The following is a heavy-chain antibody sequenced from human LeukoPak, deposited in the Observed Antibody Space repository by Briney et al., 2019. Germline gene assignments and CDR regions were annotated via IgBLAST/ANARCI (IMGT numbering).Heavy chain of an antibody. J-gene: IGHJ4*02. CDR3: ARMTPGNYFDY. CDR1: GGSISSCY. CDR2: MYYRGDT. V-gene: IGHV4-59*12. Sequence: SETLSLTCTVSGGSISSCYWSWIRQPPGKGLEWIGYMYYRGDTNYDPSLKSRVTISVDTSKNQFSLNLSSVTAADTAVYFCARMTPGNYFDYWGQGTLVTVSS. D-gene: IGHD1-14*01.